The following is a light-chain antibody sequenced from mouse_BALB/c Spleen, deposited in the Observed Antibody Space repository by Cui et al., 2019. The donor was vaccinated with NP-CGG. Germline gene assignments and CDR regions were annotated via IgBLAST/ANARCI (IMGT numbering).Light chain of an antibody. Sequence: AVFTQESSPTTSPGETVTLTCRSSTGAVTTSNYANWVQEKPDHLFTGLIGGTNNRAPGVPARFSGSLIGDKAALTITGAQTEDEAIYFCALWYSTHWVFGGGTKLTVL. V-gene: IGLV1*01. CDR1: TGAVTTSNY. J-gene: IGLJ1*01. CDR2: GTN. CDR3: ALWYSTHWV.